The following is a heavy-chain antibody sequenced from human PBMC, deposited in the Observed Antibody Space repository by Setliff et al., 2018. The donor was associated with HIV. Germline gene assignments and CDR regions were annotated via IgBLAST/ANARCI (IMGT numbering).Heavy chain of an antibody. Sequence: SETLSLTCTVSGDSISSGNYYWTWIRQPAGKALEWIGRITHTGATEYNPSLKSRVTVSVDTSQNQFSLKLTSVTAADTATYFCSRGPPFDRWGRGTLVTVSS. CDR3: SRGPPFDR. V-gene: IGHV4-61*02. CDR1: GDSISSGNYY. J-gene: IGHJ2*01. CDR2: ITHTGAT.